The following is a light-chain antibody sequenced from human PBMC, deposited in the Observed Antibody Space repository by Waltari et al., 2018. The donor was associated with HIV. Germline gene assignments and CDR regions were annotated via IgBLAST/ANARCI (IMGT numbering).Light chain of an antibody. V-gene: IGLV1-40*01. Sequence: QSVLTQPPSVSGDPGQRVTISCTGSKSNIGAGYEVHWYQQVPGTAPKLLIYGNNNRASWVPDRLSGSKSGTSASRAISGLQAEDEAEYHCKSYDSSLTTTVFGGGTKLTVL. J-gene: IGLJ2*01. CDR1: KSNIGAGYE. CDR3: KSYDSSLTTTV. CDR2: GNN.